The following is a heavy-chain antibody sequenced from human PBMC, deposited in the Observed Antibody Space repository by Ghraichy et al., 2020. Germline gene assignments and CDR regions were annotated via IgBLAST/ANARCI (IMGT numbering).Heavy chain of an antibody. D-gene: IGHD2-2*01. CDR2: ISSSGSTI. Sequence: GGSLRLSCAASGFTFSDYYMSWIRQAPGKGLEWVSYISSSGSTIYYADSVKGRFTISRDNAKNSLYLQMNSLRAEDTAVYYCARDTCSSTSCPPYYYYYGMDVWGQGTTVTVSS. V-gene: IGHV3-11*01. CDR1: GFTFSDYY. CDR3: ARDTCSSTSCPPYYYYYGMDV. J-gene: IGHJ6*02.